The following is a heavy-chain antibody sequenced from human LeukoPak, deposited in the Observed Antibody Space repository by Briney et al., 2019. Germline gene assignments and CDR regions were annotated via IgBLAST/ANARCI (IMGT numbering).Heavy chain of an antibody. CDR1: GFTFSSYS. Sequence: GGSLRLSCAASGFTFSSYSMNWVRQAPGKGLEWVSYISSSSNTLYYADSVKGRFTISRDNAKSSLYLQVNSLRDEDTAVYYCARSTVAGTRKVDYWGQGTLVTVSS. CDR2: ISSSSNTL. V-gene: IGHV3-48*02. D-gene: IGHD6-19*01. CDR3: ARSTVAGTRKVDY. J-gene: IGHJ4*02.